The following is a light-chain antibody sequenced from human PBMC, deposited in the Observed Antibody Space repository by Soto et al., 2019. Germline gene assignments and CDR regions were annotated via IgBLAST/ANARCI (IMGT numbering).Light chain of an antibody. CDR1: SSDVGGYNY. Sequence: QSALTQPASVSGSPGQSITISCTGTSSDVGGYNYVSWYQQHPGKAPKLMIYEVSNRPSGVSHRFSGSKSGNTASLTISGRQDEDEADYYCSSYTSSTHYVFGTGTKLTVL. V-gene: IGLV2-14*01. J-gene: IGLJ1*01. CDR3: SSYTSSTHYV. CDR2: EVS.